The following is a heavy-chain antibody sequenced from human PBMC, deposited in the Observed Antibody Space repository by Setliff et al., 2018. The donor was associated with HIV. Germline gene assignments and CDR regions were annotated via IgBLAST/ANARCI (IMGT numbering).Heavy chain of an antibody. Sequence: ASVKVSCKASGDTFSNSAIYWVRQAPGQGLEWMGGIIPLYGTSNYAQKFHGRVAITADELMSTAYMELTSLRSEDTAVYFCASASGYCRSGVCYIGVHKTPDKYYCDSWGQGTLVTVSS. CDR2: IIPLYGTS. D-gene: IGHD2-8*01. V-gene: IGHV1-69*13. CDR3: ASASGYCRSGVCYIGVHKTPDKYYCDS. CDR1: GDTFSNSA. J-gene: IGHJ4*02.